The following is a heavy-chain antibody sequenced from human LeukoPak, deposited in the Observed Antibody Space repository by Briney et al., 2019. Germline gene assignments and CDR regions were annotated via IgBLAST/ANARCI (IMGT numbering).Heavy chain of an antibody. CDR2: ISGYNANA. Sequence: ASVKVSCKASGYTFTNYGITWIRDAPGQGPEWLGWISGYNANAHYAQNVQGRVTLTTDTSTNTAYMELRGLTSDDTAMYYCAIVGRGCSSIRCYWEDWFDPWGQGTLVIVSS. V-gene: IGHV1-18*01. CDR1: GYTFTNYG. D-gene: IGHD2-2*01. CDR3: AIVGRGCSSIRCYWEDWFDP. J-gene: IGHJ5*02.